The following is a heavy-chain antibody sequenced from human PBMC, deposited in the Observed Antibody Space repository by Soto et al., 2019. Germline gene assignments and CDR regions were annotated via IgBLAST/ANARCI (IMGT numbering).Heavy chain of an antibody. Sequence: ASVKVSCKASGYTFTSYGISWVRQAPGQGLEWMGWISAYNGNTNYAQKLQGRATMTTDTSTSTAYMELRSLRSDDTAVYYCARGGGYCSGGSCYVGVYYYYGMDVWGQGTTVTVSS. D-gene: IGHD2-15*01. CDR1: GYTFTSYG. CDR2: ISAYNGNT. J-gene: IGHJ6*02. CDR3: ARGGGYCSGGSCYVGVYYYYGMDV. V-gene: IGHV1-18*04.